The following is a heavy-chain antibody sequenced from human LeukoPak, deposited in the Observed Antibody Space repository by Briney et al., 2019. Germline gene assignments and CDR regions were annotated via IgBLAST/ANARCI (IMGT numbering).Heavy chain of an antibody. J-gene: IGHJ4*02. Sequence: PSETLSLTCTVSSASMSTYYWSWIRQSPGRGLEWIGCIYYTGSSIYNPSLKSRVTMSVDTSKNQFSLKLTSVTAADTAVYYCARENSRAPDYWGQGTVVTVSS. D-gene: IGHD1/OR15-1a*01. V-gene: IGHV4-59*01. CDR3: ARENSRAPDY. CDR2: IYYTGSS. CDR1: SASMSTYY.